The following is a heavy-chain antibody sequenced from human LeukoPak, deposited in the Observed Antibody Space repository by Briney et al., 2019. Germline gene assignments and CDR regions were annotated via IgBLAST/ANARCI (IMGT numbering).Heavy chain of an antibody. Sequence: SETLSLTCAVSGASISSHNWWWSWVRQPPGKGLEWIGEIYHSGSTNYNPSLKSRVTMSVDESKNQFSLNLSSVTAADTAVYYCASAEPRGIIWYPSWGQGTLVTVSS. D-gene: IGHD6-13*01. CDR1: GASISSHNW. V-gene: IGHV4-4*02. J-gene: IGHJ5*02. CDR3: ASAEPRGIIWYPS. CDR2: IYHSGST.